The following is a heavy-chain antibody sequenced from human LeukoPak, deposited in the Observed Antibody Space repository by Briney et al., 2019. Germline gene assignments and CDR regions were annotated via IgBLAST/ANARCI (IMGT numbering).Heavy chain of an antibody. CDR2: INHSGST. CDR1: GGSFSGYY. D-gene: IGHD5-12*01. CDR3: ARGRRAYSGYDWVQGDY. J-gene: IGHJ4*02. Sequence: PSETLSLTCAVYGGSFSGYYWSWIRQPPGKRLEWIGEINHSGSTNYNPSLKSGVTISVDTSKNQFSLKLSSVTAADTAVYYCARGRRAYSGYDWVQGDYWGQGTLVTVSS. V-gene: IGHV4-34*01.